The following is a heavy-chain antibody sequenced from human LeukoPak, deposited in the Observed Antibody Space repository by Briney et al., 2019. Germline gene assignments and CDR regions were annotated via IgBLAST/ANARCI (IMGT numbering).Heavy chain of an antibody. CDR2: IKQDGSEK. J-gene: IGHJ4*02. D-gene: IGHD6-13*01. CDR3: AREWQGGIAAAGTRIEGDY. Sequence: GGSLRLSCAVSGFSVSGYWMTWVRQAPGKGPEWVANIKQDGSEKNYVDSVKGRLTISRDNAENSLFLQMNSLRVEDTAVYYCAREWQGGIAAAGTRIEGDYWGQGTLVAVSS. CDR1: GFSVSGYW. V-gene: IGHV3-7*01.